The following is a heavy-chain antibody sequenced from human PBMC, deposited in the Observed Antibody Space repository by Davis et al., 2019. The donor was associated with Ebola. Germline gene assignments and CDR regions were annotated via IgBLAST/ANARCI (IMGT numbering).Heavy chain of an antibody. Sequence: GGSLRLSCETSGFIFRTYVMSWVRQAPGTGLEWVSTFGTGGDTYYADSVKGRFAISRDNSRGTLYLQMNSLRVEDSAIYYCVKDSSNIWFDIWGQGTLVTVSS. V-gene: IGHV3-23*01. J-gene: IGHJ3*02. D-gene: IGHD2/OR15-2a*01. CDR2: FGTGGDT. CDR3: VKDSSNIWFDI. CDR1: GFIFRTYV.